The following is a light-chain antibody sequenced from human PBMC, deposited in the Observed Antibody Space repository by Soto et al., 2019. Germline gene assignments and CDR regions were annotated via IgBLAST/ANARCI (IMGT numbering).Light chain of an antibody. Sequence: DIVMTQSPDSLAESLGERATINCKSSQRVLYSSNNKNYLTWYQQKPGQPPKLLIYWASTRESGVPDPFSGSGSGTDITLTISSLQAEDVAVYSCQQDRSIPFTFVPGTKVDIK. CDR3: QQDRSIPFT. V-gene: IGKV4-1*01. CDR1: QRVLYSSNNKNY. CDR2: WAS. J-gene: IGKJ3*01.